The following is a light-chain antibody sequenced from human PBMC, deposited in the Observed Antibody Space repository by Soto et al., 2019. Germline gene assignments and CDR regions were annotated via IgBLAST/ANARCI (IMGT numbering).Light chain of an antibody. CDR1: QSVRSNY. V-gene: IGKV3-20*01. CDR2: DAS. J-gene: IGKJ4*01. CDR3: QQYGSSPLP. Sequence: EIVLTQSPDTLSLSPGERATLSCRASQSVRSNYLAWYQQKPGQAPRFLIYDASSRATGIPDRFSGSGSGTDFTLTISRLEPEDFEVYCCQQYGSSPLPFGGGTKVEIK.